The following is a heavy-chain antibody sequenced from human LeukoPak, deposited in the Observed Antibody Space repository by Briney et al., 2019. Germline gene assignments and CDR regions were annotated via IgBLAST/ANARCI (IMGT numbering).Heavy chain of an antibody. CDR1: GFTFSSYG. CDR2: ISYDGSNK. D-gene: IGHD1-26*01. Sequence: GRSLRLSCAASGFTFSSYGMHWVRQAPGKGLEWVAVISYDGSNKYYADSVKGRFTISRDNSKNTLCLQMNSLRAEDTAVYYCAKNRVGATSSWFDPWGQGTLVTVSS. J-gene: IGHJ5*02. V-gene: IGHV3-30*18. CDR3: AKNRVGATSSWFDP.